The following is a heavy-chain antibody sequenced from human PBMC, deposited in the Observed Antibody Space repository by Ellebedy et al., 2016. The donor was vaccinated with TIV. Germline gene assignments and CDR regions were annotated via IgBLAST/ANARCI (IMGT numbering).Heavy chain of an antibody. CDR1: GFTFENHA. CDR2: ISWNSGRI. J-gene: IGHJ3*02. Sequence: SLKISCAASGFTFENHAMHWVRQAPGKGLEWVSGISWNSGRIGYADSVKGRITISRDNAKNFLYVQMKSLRPEDTAVYYCAKDLGDYGVASGAFDMWGQGTMVTVSA. V-gene: IGHV3-9*01. CDR3: AKDLGDYGVASGAFDM. D-gene: IGHD4-17*01.